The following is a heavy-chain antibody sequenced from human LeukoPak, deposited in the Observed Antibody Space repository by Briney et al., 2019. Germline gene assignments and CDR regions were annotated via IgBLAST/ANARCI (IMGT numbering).Heavy chain of an antibody. CDR1: GFTFSSYG. Sequence: GGSLRLSCAASGFTFSSYGMHWVRQAPGKGLEWVAFIRYDGSNKYYADSVKGRFTISRDNSKNTLYLQMNSLRAEDTAVYYCARDRRARWLLEGFDYWGQGTLVTVSS. CDR3: ARDRRARWLLEGFDY. D-gene: IGHD3-22*01. J-gene: IGHJ4*02. CDR2: IRYDGSNK. V-gene: IGHV3-30*02.